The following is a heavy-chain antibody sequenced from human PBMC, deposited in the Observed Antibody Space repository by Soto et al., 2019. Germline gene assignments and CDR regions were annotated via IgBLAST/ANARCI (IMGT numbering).Heavy chain of an antibody. CDR2: INPRGGST. Sequence: QAQLVQSGAEVKKPGASVKVSCKASGFTFTTYYMHWVRQAPGQGLEWMGMINPRGGSTSYAQSFQGRVTMTRDTSTTTVCMELSSLRSEDTALYYCARGRRDGYKGDWFAPWGQGTLVTVSS. V-gene: IGHV1-46*01. CDR3: ARGRRDGYKGDWFAP. J-gene: IGHJ5*02. CDR1: GFTFTTYY. D-gene: IGHD5-12*01.